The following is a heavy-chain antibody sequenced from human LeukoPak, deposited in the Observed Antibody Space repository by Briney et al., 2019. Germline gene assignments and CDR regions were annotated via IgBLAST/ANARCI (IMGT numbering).Heavy chain of an antibody. Sequence: GASVKVSCKSSGYTFTGYYMHWVRQAPGQGLEWMGWINPNSGNTGYAQKFQGRVTMTRNTSISTAYMELSSLRSEDTAVYYCARGTIPARRRFDPWGQGTLVTVSS. D-gene: IGHD2-2*01. CDR1: GYTFTGYY. CDR2: INPNSGNT. V-gene: IGHV1-8*02. J-gene: IGHJ5*02. CDR3: ARGTIPARRRFDP.